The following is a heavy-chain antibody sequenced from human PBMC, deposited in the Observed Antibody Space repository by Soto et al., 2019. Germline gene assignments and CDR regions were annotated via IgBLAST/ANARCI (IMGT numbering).Heavy chain of an antibody. CDR2: IIPIFGTA. V-gene: IGHV1-69*13. J-gene: IGHJ3*02. CDR3: ARELNGAFDI. D-gene: IGHD2-8*01. Sequence: ASVKVSFKACGGTFSRYAISWLRQAPGQGLEWMGGIIPIFGTANYAQKFQGRVTITADESTSTAYMELSSLRSEDTAVYYCARELNGAFDIWGQGTMVTVSS. CDR1: GGTFSRYA.